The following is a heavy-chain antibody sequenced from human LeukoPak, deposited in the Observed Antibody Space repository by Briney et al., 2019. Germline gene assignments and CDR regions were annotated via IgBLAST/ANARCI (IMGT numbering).Heavy chain of an antibody. D-gene: IGHD2-15*01. CDR2: INPNSGGT. Sequence: ASVKVSCKASGYTFTSYGISWVRQAPGQGLEWMGWINPNSGGTNYAQKFQGRVTMTRDTSISTAYMELSRLRSDDTAVYYCARGEDIVVVLWGQGTLVTVSS. CDR3: ARGEDIVVVL. CDR1: GYTFTSYG. J-gene: IGHJ4*02. V-gene: IGHV1-2*02.